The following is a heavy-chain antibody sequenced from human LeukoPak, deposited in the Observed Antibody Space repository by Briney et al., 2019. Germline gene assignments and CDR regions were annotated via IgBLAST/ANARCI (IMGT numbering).Heavy chain of an antibody. CDR3: ARGRPVVRFLEWSPLSTTIPYGMDV. Sequence: SETLSLTCTVSGGSISSYYWSWIRQPPGKGLEWIGYIYYSGSTNYNPSLKSRVTISVDTSKNQFSLKLSSVTAADTAVYYCARGRPVVRFLEWSPLSTTIPYGMDVWGQGTTVTVSS. J-gene: IGHJ6*02. CDR1: GGSISSYY. D-gene: IGHD3-3*01. CDR2: IYYSGST. V-gene: IGHV4-59*01.